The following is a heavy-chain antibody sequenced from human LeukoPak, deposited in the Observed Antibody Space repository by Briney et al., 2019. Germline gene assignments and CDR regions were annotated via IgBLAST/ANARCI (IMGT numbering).Heavy chain of an antibody. CDR2: ISSSSSYI. V-gene: IGHV3-21*01. D-gene: IGHD6-13*01. CDR3: AREDSSSWSPTDV. J-gene: IGHJ6*02. CDR1: GFTFSSYS. Sequence: PGRSLRLPCAASGFTFSSYSMNWVRQAPGKGLEWVSSISSSSSYIYYADSVKGRFTISRDNAKNSLYLQMNSLRAEDTAVYYCAREDSSSWSPTDVWGQGTTVTVSS.